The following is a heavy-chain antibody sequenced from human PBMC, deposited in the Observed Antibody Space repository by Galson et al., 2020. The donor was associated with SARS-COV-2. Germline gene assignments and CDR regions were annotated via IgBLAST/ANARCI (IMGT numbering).Heavy chain of an antibody. D-gene: IGHD1-26*01. CDR3: ARGMVGPTNYYDARDV. V-gene: IGHV1-69*06. Sequence: SVKVSCKTSGGTFDNYAISWVRQAPGQGLEWMGGIIPIFGTANYAQKVRGGVTISADKSTSTVYMELSNLRSVDTAVYYCARGMVGPTNYYDARDVWGQGTTFSVAS. CDR2: IIPIFGTA. J-gene: IGHJ6*02. CDR1: GGTFDNYA.